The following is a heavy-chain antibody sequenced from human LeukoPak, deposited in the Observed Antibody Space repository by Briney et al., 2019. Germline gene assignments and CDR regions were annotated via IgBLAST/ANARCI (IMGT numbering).Heavy chain of an antibody. CDR1: GFTFSDHG. J-gene: IGHJ6*02. V-gene: IGHV3-33*01. Sequence: GGSLRLSCAASGFTFSDHGIHWVRHAPGKGLEWVVIIYYDGKNKYYADSAKGRFTISRDNPKNTAYLQMNSLSGDDSGVYYCSRGGWPTAGTPRMDVWGQGTTVIVSS. CDR2: IYYDGKNK. D-gene: IGHD6-13*01. CDR3: SRGGWPTAGTPRMDV.